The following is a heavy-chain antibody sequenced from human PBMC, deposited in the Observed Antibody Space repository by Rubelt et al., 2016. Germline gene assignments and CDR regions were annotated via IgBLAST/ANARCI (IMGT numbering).Heavy chain of an antibody. D-gene: IGHD1-26*01. V-gene: IGHV4-39*07. CDR3: ARGGRKWEPIYYYFDY. CDR1: GGSISSSSYY. Sequence: QLQLQESGPGLVKPSETLSLTCTVSGGSISSSSYYWGWIRQHPGKGLEWIGYIYYSGSTYYNPSLKSRVTISVDTSKNQFSLKLSSVTAADTAVYYCARGGRKWEPIYYYFDYWGQGTLVTVSS. J-gene: IGHJ4*02. CDR2: IYYSGST.